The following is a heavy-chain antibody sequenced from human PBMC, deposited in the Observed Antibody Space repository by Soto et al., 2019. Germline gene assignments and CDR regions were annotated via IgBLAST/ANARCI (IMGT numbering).Heavy chain of an antibody. CDR1: GGSITSSSY. Sequence: QLQLQESGPGLVKPSETLSLSCTVSGGSITSSSYWGWIRQPPGKGLEWIGSIYSTGNTYYNPSLKGRGTISADTSKNQFSLNLSSVTAADTALYYCRSSSRYSTDVWGQGTTVYVSS. CDR3: RSSSRYSTDV. J-gene: IGHJ6*02. V-gene: IGHV4-39*01. D-gene: IGHD6-13*01. CDR2: IYSTGNT.